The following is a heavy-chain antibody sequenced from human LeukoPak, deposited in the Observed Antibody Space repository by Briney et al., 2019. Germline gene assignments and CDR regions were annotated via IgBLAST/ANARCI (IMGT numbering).Heavy chain of an antibody. Sequence: GGSLRLSCAASGFMFSNFAMSWVVQAPGKGLEWVSTIYYSGGNTYSADSVKGRFTISRDNAKNTLYLQMNSLRAEDTAVYYCAKDQGQAVVPRRFDYWGQGTLVTVSS. CDR2: IYYSGGNT. CDR3: AKDQGQAVVPRRFDY. J-gene: IGHJ4*02. D-gene: IGHD2-2*01. V-gene: IGHV3-23*01. CDR1: GFMFSNFA.